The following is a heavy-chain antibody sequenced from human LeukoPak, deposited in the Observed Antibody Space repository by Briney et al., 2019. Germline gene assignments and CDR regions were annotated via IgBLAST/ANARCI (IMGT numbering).Heavy chain of an antibody. J-gene: IGHJ4*02. CDR1: GFTFDDYA. D-gene: IGHD6-13*01. CDR3: AKEARYSSSWYRLDY. Sequence: GGSLRLSCAASGFTFDDYAMHWVRQAPGKGLEWVSGISWNSGSIGYADSVKGRFTISRDNAKNSLYLQMNSLRAEDTALYYCAKEARYSSSWYRLDYWGQGTLVTVSS. CDR2: ISWNSGSI. V-gene: IGHV3-9*01.